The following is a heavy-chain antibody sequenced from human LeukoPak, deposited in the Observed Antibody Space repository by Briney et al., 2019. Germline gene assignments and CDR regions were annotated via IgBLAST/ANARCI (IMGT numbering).Heavy chain of an antibody. V-gene: IGHV3-30*18. D-gene: IGHD2-8*01. Sequence: GGSLRLSCAASGFTFSDYGIHWVRQPPGKGLEWVAVISYDGSNKYYADSVKGRFSISRDSSKNILYLQMNSLRAEDTAVYYCAKDRCSNGIGCYYYYMDVWGKGTTVTISS. CDR1: GFTFSDYG. CDR3: AKDRCSNGIGCYYYYMDV. CDR2: ISYDGSNK. J-gene: IGHJ6*03.